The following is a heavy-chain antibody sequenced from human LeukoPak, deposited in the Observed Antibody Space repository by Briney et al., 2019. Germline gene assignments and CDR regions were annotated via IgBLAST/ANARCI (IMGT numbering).Heavy chain of an antibody. Sequence: PGRSLRLSCAASGFTFSSYAMHWVRQAPGKGLEWVAVISYDGSNKYYADSVKGRFTISRDNSKNTLYLQMNSLRAEDTAVYYCARDITMVRGVYYFDPWGQGTLVTVSS. V-gene: IGHV3-30*04. J-gene: IGHJ5*02. CDR2: ISYDGSNK. CDR3: ARDITMVRGVYYFDP. D-gene: IGHD3-10*01. CDR1: GFTFSSYA.